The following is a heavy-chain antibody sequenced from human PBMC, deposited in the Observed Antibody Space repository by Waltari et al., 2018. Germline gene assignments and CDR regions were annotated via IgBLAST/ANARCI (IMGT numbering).Heavy chain of an antibody. CDR1: SGSISSHY. CDR2: ISNSGST. Sequence: QLQLQESGPGLVKPSENLSLTCTVSSGSISSHYWNWIRQPPGKGLVWIGYISNSGSTNYNPSLKSRVTMSLDTSTNQFSLDLSSVTAADTAVYYCARSFGSGSYFDSWGQGTLVTVSS. CDR3: ARSFGSGSYFDS. D-gene: IGHD3-10*01. V-gene: IGHV4-59*11. J-gene: IGHJ4*02.